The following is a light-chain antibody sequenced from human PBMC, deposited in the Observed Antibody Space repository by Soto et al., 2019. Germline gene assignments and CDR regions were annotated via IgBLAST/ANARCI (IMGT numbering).Light chain of an antibody. CDR2: DAS. V-gene: IGKV3-11*01. CDR3: QQRSNGVT. CDR1: QSVSSY. J-gene: IGKJ3*01. Sequence: EIVLTQSPATLSLSPGERATLSCRASQSVSSYLAWYQQKPGQAPRLLINDASNRATGIPARFSGSGSGTDFALTISSLEPEDFAVYYCQQRSNGVTFGPGTKVDIK.